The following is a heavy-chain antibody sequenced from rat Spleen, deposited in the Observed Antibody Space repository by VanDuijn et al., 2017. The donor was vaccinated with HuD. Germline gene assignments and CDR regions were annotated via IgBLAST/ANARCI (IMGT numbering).Heavy chain of an antibody. CDR1: GFTFNKYW. J-gene: IGHJ1*01. D-gene: IGHD1-1*01. Sequence: EVQLVESGGGLVQPGRSLKLSCVASGFTFNKYWMTWIRQAPGKGLEWIASITNTGGRTYYPDSVKGRFTISRDSAKSTLYLQMDSLRSEDTATYYCAKCDSGYWYFDFWGPGTMVTVSS. CDR3: AKCDSGYWYFDF. CDR2: ITNTGGRT. V-gene: IGHV5-31*01.